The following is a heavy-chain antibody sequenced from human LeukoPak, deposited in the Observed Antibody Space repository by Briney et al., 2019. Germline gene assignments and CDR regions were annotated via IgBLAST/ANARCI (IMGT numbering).Heavy chain of an antibody. CDR2: TSYDGSDT. Sequence: GRSLRLSCAASGXTFSNYGMHWVRQVPGRGLEWVALTSYDGSDTYYADSVKGRFTITRDNSKNTLYLQMNSLRIEDTAVYYCAKIRDASGSYYRPFAYWGQGTLVTVS. V-gene: IGHV3-30*18. CDR1: GXTFSNYG. J-gene: IGHJ4*02. CDR3: AKIRDASGSYYRPFAY. D-gene: IGHD3-10*01.